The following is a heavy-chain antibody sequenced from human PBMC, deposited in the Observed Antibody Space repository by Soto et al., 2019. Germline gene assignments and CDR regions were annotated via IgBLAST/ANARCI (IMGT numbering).Heavy chain of an antibody. J-gene: IGHJ5*02. V-gene: IGHV4-59*01. CDR2: IYYSGST. CDR3: ARDRGSSGWYNWFDP. Sequence: PSETLSLTCTVSGGSISSYYWSWIRQPPGKGLEWIGYIYYSGSTNYNPSLKSRVTISVDTSKNQFSLKLSSVAAADTAVYYCARDRGSSGWYNWFDPWGQGTLVTVSS. D-gene: IGHD6-19*01. CDR1: GGSISSYY.